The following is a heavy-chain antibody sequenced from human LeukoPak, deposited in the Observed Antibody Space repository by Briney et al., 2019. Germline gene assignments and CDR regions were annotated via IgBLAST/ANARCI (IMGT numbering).Heavy chain of an antibody. CDR1: GFTFSSYS. J-gene: IGHJ6*03. V-gene: IGHV3-48*02. CDR3: ARGRYYYYYMDV. Sequence: GGSLRLSCAASGFTFSSYSMNWVRQAPGKGLEWVSYISSSSSTIYYADSVKGRFTISGDNAKNSLYLQMNSLRDEDTAVYYCARGRYYYYYMDVWGKGTTVTVSS. CDR2: ISSSSSTI.